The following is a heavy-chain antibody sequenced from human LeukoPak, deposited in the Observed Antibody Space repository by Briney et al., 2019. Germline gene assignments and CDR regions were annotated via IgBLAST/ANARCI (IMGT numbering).Heavy chain of an antibody. Sequence: ASVKVSCKASGYTFTSYAISWVRQAPGQGLEWMEWISAYNGNTNYAQKFQGRVTMTKDTSTSTAYMELRSLRSDDTAVYYCARDYNFREKYNWFDPWGQGTLVTVSS. D-gene: IGHD1-20*01. V-gene: IGHV1-18*01. J-gene: IGHJ5*02. CDR3: ARDYNFREKYNWFDP. CDR1: GYTFTSYA. CDR2: ISAYNGNT.